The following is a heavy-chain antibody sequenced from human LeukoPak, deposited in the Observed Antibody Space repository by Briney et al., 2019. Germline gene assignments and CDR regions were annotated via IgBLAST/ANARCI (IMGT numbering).Heavy chain of an antibody. Sequence: PGGSLRLSCAGAGFTFSSYVMHWVRQAPGKGLEWVAVISYDGSNKYYADSVKGRFTISRDNSKNTLYLQMNSLRAEDTAVYYCARDRNWNYLDYWGQGTLVTVSS. CDR3: ARDRNWNYLDY. D-gene: IGHD1-1*01. V-gene: IGHV3-30-3*01. CDR1: GFTFSSYV. CDR2: ISYDGSNK. J-gene: IGHJ4*02.